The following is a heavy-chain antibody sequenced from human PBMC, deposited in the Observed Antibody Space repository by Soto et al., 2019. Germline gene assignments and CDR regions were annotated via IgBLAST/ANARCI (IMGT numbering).Heavy chain of an antibody. J-gene: IGHJ4*02. CDR3: ASSRYCGGDCYSY. CDR2: IIPIFGTA. V-gene: IGHV1-69*01. CDR1: GGTFSSYA. Sequence: QVQLVQSGAEVKKPGSSVKVSCMASGGTFSSYAISWVRQAPGQGLEWMGGIIPIFGTANYAQKFQGRVMITADESTSTAYMELSSLRSEDTAVYYCASSRYCGGDCYSYWGQGTLVTVSS. D-gene: IGHD2-21*02.